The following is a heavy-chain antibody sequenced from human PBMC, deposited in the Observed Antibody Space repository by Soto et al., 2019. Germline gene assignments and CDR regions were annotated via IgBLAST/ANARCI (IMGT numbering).Heavy chain of an antibody. CDR1: GFTFSSYG. V-gene: IGHV3-33*01. CDR2: IWYDGSNK. J-gene: IGHJ5*02. Sequence: QVQLVESGGGVVQPGRSLRLSCAASGFTFSSYGMHWVRQAPGKGLEWVAVIWYDGSNKYYADSVKGRFTISRDNSKNTLYLQMNSLRAEDTAVYYCAAEIRLPTDPWGQGTLVTVSS. CDR3: AAEIRLPTDP. D-gene: IGHD5-18*01.